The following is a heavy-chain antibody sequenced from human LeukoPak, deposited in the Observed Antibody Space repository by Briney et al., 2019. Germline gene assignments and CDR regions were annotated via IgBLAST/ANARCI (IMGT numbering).Heavy chain of an antibody. CDR1: GSTFSSYW. CDR2: IKQDGSEK. J-gene: IGHJ4*02. CDR3: ARDRGGGFDY. V-gene: IGHV3-7*03. D-gene: IGHD3-16*01. Sequence: GRSLRPSCAPSGSTFSSYWMSSVRHAPGRGLGWVSNIKQDGSEKYYMDSVKGRFTIYRDNAKNSLYLQMNSPRAEDAAVYYCARDRGGGFDYWGRGTLVTVSS.